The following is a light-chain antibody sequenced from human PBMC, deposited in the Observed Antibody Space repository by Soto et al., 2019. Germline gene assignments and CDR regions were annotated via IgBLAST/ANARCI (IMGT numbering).Light chain of an antibody. J-gene: IGKJ4*01. V-gene: IGKV4-1*01. CDR1: QNGLYSSNNKNY. CDR2: WAS. Sequence: DIVMTQSPDSLAVSLGERATVNCKSSQNGLYSSNNKNYLAWYQQKPGQPPKLLIYWASTRESGVPDRFSGSASGTDFTLTISSLQAEDVAVYYCQQYYSTPLTFGGGTKVAIK. CDR3: QQYYSTPLT.